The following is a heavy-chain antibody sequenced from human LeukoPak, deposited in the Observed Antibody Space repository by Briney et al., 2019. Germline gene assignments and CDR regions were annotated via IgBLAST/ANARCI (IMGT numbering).Heavy chain of an antibody. CDR2: INHSGST. D-gene: IGHD3-22*01. CDR3: ARGRSYYDSSGYYSLIDY. Sequence: SQTLSLTCAVSGGSISSGGYSWSWIRQPPGKGLEWIGEINHSGSTNYNPSLKSRVTISVDTSKNQFSLKLSSVTAADTAVYYCARGRSYYDSSGYYSLIDYWGQGTLVTVSS. V-gene: IGHV4-30-2*01. CDR1: GGSISSGGYS. J-gene: IGHJ4*02.